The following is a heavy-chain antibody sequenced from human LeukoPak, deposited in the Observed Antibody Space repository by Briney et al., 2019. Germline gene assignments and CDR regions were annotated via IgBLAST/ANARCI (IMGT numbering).Heavy chain of an antibody. V-gene: IGHV3-66*01. CDR2: IYSGGST. CDR1: GFTFSSYW. D-gene: IGHD1-26*01. Sequence: GGSLRLSCAASGFTFSSYWMSWVRQAPGKGLEWVSVIYSGGSTYYADSVKGRFTISRDNSKNTLYLQMNSLRAEDTAVYYCARVSQWELLRGFDPWGQGTLVTVSS. CDR3: ARVSQWELLRGFDP. J-gene: IGHJ5*02.